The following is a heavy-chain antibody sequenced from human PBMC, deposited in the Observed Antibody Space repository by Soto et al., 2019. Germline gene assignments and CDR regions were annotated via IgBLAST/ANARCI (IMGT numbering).Heavy chain of an antibody. CDR1: GYGFTSYG. V-gene: IGHV1-18*01. CDR3: ARDYMYNSGRYAPDY. Sequence: ASVKVSCKASGYGFTSYGVSWVRQAPGQGLEWMGWISAYNANTNYAQRLQGRVTMTTETSTSTAYMELRSLTPDDTAVYYCARDYMYNSGRYAPDYWGQGTLVTVSS. J-gene: IGHJ4*02. CDR2: ISAYNANT. D-gene: IGHD6-19*01.